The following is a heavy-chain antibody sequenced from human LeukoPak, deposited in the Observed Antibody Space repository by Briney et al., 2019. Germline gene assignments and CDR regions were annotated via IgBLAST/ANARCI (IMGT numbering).Heavy chain of an antibody. J-gene: IGHJ4*02. CDR2: MDNFGYK. D-gene: IGHD3-10*01. V-gene: IGHV3-53*01. CDR1: GFSVNNNY. Sequence: PGGSLRLSCAASGFSVNNNYMNWVRQATGKGLEWFSLMDNFGYKHYADSVEVRVTISRDSSRNTVYLQLNSLRAEDTAVYYCAGGSYYGSGSRPGYIEYWGQGTLVTVSS. CDR3: AGGSYYGSGSRPGYIEY.